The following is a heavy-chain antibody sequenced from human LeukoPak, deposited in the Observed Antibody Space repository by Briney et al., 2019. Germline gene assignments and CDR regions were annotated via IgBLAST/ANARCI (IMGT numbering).Heavy chain of an antibody. CDR1: GDSINSGDYY. J-gene: IGHJ4*02. D-gene: IGHD6-19*01. CDR2: IYYSGST. V-gene: IGHV4-31*03. Sequence: SETLSLTCTVSGDSINSGDYYWSWIRQHPGKGLEWIGYIYYSGSTYYNPSLKSRVTISVDTSKNQFSLKLSSVTAADTAVYYCARLAVASNKEFDYWGQGTLVTVSS. CDR3: ARLAVASNKEFDY.